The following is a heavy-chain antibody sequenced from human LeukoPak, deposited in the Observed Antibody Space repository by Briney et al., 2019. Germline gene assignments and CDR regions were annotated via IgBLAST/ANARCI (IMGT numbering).Heavy chain of an antibody. CDR2: IQTDGSIT. CDR3: ARGMYGSSVSLDY. V-gene: IGHV3-74*01. J-gene: IGHJ4*02. CDR1: GFTFSSYW. D-gene: IGHD3-22*01. Sequence: PGGSLRLSCAASGFTFSSYWMHWVRQVPGKGPGLVSRIQTDGSITNYADSVKGRFTTSRDNAKNTLYLQMNSLRAEDTAVYYCARGMYGSSVSLDYWGQGTLVTVSS.